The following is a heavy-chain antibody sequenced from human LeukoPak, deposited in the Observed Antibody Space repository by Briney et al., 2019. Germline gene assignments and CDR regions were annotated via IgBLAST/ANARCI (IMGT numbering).Heavy chain of an antibody. D-gene: IGHD1-26*01. J-gene: IGHJ6*03. Sequence: PGGSLRLSCEASGFTFSIYAMSWVRQAPGKGLEWLSIMSGAGGRIEYADSVKGRFTISRDNSKNTLYLQMNSLRAEDTAVYYCAKGLGNYYMDVWGKGTTVTVSS. CDR2: MSGAGGRI. CDR3: AKGLGNYYMDV. V-gene: IGHV3-23*01. CDR1: GFTFSIYA.